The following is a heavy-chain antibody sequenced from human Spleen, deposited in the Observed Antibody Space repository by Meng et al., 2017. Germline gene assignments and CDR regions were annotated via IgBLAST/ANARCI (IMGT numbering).Heavy chain of an antibody. CDR3: ARASYGSGSPLGESWFDP. D-gene: IGHD3-10*01. V-gene: IGHV4-31*03. CDR1: GDSISSGGYY. J-gene: IGHJ5*02. Sequence: QVQLQESGPGLVRPSETLSLTCTVSGDSISSGGYYWSWIRQHPGKGLEWIGYIHYSGSTYYNPSLKSRVTISVDTSKNQFSLRLSSGTAADTAVYYCARASYGSGSPLGESWFDPWGQGTLVTVSS. CDR2: IHYSGST.